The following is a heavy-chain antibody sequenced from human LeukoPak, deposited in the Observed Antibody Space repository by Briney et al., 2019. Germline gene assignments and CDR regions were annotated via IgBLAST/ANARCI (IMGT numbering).Heavy chain of an antibody. CDR3: ARGGCSSTSCTPPGFAY. Sequence: SETLSLTCTVSGDSISTYYWSWIRQPPGEGLEWIGYIYYSGSTNYNPSLKSRVTISVDTSKNQFSLKLSSVTAADTAVYYCARGGCSSTSCTPPGFAYWGQGTLVTVSS. CDR1: GDSISTYY. V-gene: IGHV4-59*01. J-gene: IGHJ4*02. CDR2: IYYSGST. D-gene: IGHD2-2*01.